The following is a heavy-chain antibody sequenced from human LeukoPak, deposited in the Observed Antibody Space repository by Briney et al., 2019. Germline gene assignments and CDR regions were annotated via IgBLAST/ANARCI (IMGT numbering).Heavy chain of an antibody. CDR2: INPNDGNT. J-gene: IGHJ4*02. CDR1: GYTFTTYG. Sequence: ASVKVSCKASGYTFTTYGFAWVRQAPGQGLEWMGWINPNDGNTDYAPNLQGRVTKTTDTSTSTAYMELRSLRSDNTAVYYCARDRLDLVTTIIFDYWGQGTPVTVSS. V-gene: IGHV1-18*01. CDR3: ARDRLDLVTTIIFDY. D-gene: IGHD5-12*01.